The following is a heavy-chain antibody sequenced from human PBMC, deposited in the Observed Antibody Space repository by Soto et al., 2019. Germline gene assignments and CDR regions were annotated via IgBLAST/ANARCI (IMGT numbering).Heavy chain of an antibody. CDR1: GGALRGYY. V-gene: IGHV4-34*01. CDR3: ARGPGTYYYDSSGYLFDY. Sequence: SGTLSPTRAVYGGALRGYYWSWVRPPPGAGLEWIGEINHSGSTNYNPSLKSRVTISVDTSKNQFSLKLSSVTAADTAVYYCARGPGTYYYDSSGYLFDYWGQGTLVTVSS. CDR2: INHSGST. J-gene: IGHJ4*02. D-gene: IGHD3-22*01.